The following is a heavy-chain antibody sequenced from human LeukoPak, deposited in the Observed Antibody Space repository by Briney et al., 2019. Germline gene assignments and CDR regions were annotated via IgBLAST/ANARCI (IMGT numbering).Heavy chain of an antibody. J-gene: IGHJ5*01. D-gene: IGHD3-10*01. CDR2: IYYSGST. V-gene: IGHV4-59*01. CDR3: AKVITMVRAVIITRWFDP. CDR1: GGSISSYY. Sequence: SETLSLTCTVSGGSISSYYWSWIRQPPGKGLEWIGYIYYSGSTNYNPSLKSRVTISVDTSKNQFSLKLSSVTAADTAVYYCAKVITMVRAVIITRWFDPWGQGTMVTVSS.